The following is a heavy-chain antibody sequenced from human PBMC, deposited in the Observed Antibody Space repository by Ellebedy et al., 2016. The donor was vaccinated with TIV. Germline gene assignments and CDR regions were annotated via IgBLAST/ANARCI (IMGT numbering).Heavy chain of an antibody. CDR1: ADTIDTHY. CDR2: ISAYNGNT. V-gene: IGHV1-18*04. Sequence: ASVKVSCKASADTIDTHYLHWVRQAPGQGPEWMGWISAYNGNTNYAQKFQGRVTITRDTSTSTAYMELRSLRSDDTAVYYCARHPLANWFDPWGQGTLVTVSS. CDR3: ARHPLANWFDP. D-gene: IGHD2-15*01. J-gene: IGHJ5*02.